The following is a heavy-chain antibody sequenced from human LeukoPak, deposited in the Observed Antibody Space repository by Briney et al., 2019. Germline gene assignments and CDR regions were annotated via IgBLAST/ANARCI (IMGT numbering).Heavy chain of an antibody. Sequence: PGGSLRLSCAASGFTFDDYAMHWVRQAPGKGLEWVSGISWNSGSIGYADSVKGRFTISRDNAKNSLYLQMNSLRAEDTALYYCAKDHTLGGGYFDYWGQGTLVTVSS. J-gene: IGHJ4*02. D-gene: IGHD1-26*01. V-gene: IGHV3-9*01. CDR2: ISWNSGSI. CDR3: AKDHTLGGGYFDY. CDR1: GFTFDDYA.